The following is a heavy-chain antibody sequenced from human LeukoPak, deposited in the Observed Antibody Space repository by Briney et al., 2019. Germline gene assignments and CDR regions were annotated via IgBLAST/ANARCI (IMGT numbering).Heavy chain of an antibody. Sequence: ASVKVSCKASGYTFSTHWMHWVRQAPGQGLEWMGIINPSGGFTSYAQKFQGRVTVTRDMSTSTVYMELSNLRSEDTAVYYCARDGPGDTGDYMDVWGKGTTVTVSS. V-gene: IGHV1-46*01. CDR2: INPSGGFT. CDR1: GYTFSTHW. CDR3: ARDGPGDTGDYMDV. J-gene: IGHJ6*03.